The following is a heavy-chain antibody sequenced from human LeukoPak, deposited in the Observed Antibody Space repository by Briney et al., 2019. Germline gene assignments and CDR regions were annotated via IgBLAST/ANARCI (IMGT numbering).Heavy chain of an antibody. CDR3: AKDYGDFHFDY. J-gene: IGHJ4*02. V-gene: IGHV3-7*01. CDR2: IKQDGSEK. CDR1: GFTVSSNY. Sequence: GGSLRLSCAASGFTVSSNYMSRVRQAPGKGLEWVANIKQDGSEKYYVDSVKGRFTISRDNAKNSLYLQMNSLRAEDTAVYYCAKDYGDFHFDYWGQGTLVTVSS. D-gene: IGHD4-17*01.